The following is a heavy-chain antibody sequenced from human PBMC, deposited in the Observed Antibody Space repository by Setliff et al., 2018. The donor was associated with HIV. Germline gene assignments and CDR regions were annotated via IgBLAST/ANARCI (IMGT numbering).Heavy chain of an antibody. Sequence: GGSLRLSCAASGFTFSTSCMHWVRQAPGKGLEWVSGITWNSDSRGYADSVKGRFTISRDNAKNTLYLQMNSLRVEDTAVYYCAADRIVLGDYWGQGTLVTVSS. CDR3: AADRIVLGDY. D-gene: IGHD2-15*01. CDR2: ITWNSDSR. J-gene: IGHJ4*02. V-gene: IGHV3-9*01. CDR1: GFTFSTSC.